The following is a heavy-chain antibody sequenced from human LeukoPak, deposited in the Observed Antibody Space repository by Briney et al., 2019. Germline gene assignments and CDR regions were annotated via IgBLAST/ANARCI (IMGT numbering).Heavy chain of an antibody. CDR1: GDSVSRSTYY. CDR2: IYYSETT. D-gene: IGHD3-22*01. V-gene: IGHV4-39*01. J-gene: IGHJ4*02. Sequence: SETLSLTCTVSGDSVSRSTYYWGWIRQPPGKGLEWIGTIYYSETTYYNPSLKRRVTISVDSSKNQFSLKVTSVTATDTAVYYCARQGDSNGYSTLDYWGQGILVTVSS. CDR3: ARQGDSNGYSTLDY.